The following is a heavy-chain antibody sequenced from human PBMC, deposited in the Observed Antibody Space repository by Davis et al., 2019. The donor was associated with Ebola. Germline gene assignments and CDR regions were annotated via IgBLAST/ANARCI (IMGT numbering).Heavy chain of an antibody. CDR1: GYTFTTYD. J-gene: IGHJ6*02. CDR2: MNPTSENT. Sequence: AASVKVSCKASGYTFTTYDIHWARQATGQGLEWMGWMNPTSENTGYAQKFQGRVTMTRSTSISTAYMELSSLRSEDTAGYYCARGGYFDWLTRWHYYGMDVWGQGTTVTVSS. V-gene: IGHV1-8*01. D-gene: IGHD3-9*01. CDR3: ARGGYFDWLTRWHYYGMDV.